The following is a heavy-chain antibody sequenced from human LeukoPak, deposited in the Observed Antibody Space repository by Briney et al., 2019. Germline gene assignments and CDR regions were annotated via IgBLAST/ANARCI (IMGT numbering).Heavy chain of an antibody. Sequence: SETLSLTCTVSGVSISSYYWSWIRQPPGKGLEWIGEIYHSGSTNYNPSLKSRVTISVDKSKNQFSLKLSSVTAADTAVYYCARIRTDYDFWSGYKYYYYGMDVWGQGTTVTVSS. CDR1: GVSISSYY. D-gene: IGHD3-3*01. CDR2: IYHSGST. J-gene: IGHJ6*02. CDR3: ARIRTDYDFWSGYKYYYYGMDV. V-gene: IGHV4-59*12.